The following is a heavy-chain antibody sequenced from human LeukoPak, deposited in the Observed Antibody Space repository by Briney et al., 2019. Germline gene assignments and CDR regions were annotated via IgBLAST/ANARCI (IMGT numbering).Heavy chain of an antibody. Sequence: SETLSLTCTVSGGSISSTTYYWGWIRQPPGKGLEWIGTIYYSGTTSYNPSLKSRVTMSVGTSKNQFSLKLSSVTAADTGVYYCGRQRAGATDYWGQGTLVTVSS. CDR2: IYYSGTT. J-gene: IGHJ4*02. V-gene: IGHV4-39*01. CDR3: GRQRAGATDY. CDR1: GGSISSTTYY. D-gene: IGHD1-26*01.